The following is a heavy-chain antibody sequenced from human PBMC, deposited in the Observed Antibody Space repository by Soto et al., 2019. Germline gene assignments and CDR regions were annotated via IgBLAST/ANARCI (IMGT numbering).Heavy chain of an antibody. CDR2: IYYSGST. Sequence: PSETLSLTCTVSGGSISTYYWSWIRQPPGKGLEWIGYIYYSGSTSYNPSLKSRVAISVDTSKNQFSLKLRSVTAADTAVYYCASDRSSGWDQGYGMDVWGQGTTVTVS. J-gene: IGHJ6*02. D-gene: IGHD6-19*01. V-gene: IGHV4-59*01. CDR3: ASDRSSGWDQGYGMDV. CDR1: GGSISTYY.